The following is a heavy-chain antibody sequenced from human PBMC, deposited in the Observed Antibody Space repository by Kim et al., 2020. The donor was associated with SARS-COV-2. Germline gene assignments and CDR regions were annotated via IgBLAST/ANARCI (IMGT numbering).Heavy chain of an antibody. CDR2: INNDGRVT. Sequence: GGSLRLSCAASGFTFSGYSMYWVRQARGKGLVWVSRINNDGRVTTYADSVKGRFTISRDNAKNTLFLQMNSLRADDTAVYYCARGGIATAGLSVWGQGTT. CDR3: ARGGIATAGLSV. V-gene: IGHV3-74*01. CDR1: GFTFSGYS. J-gene: IGHJ6*02. D-gene: IGHD6-13*01.